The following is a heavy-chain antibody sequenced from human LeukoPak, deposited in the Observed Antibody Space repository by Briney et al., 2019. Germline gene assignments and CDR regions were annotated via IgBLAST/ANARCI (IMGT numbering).Heavy chain of an antibody. CDR3: ARDWMGLYSSSWYGWFDP. CDR2: IYTSGST. CDR1: GGSISSYY. V-gene: IGHV4-4*07. Sequence: PSETLSLTCTVSGGSISSYYWSWVRQPAGKGLEWVGRIYTSGSTNYNPSRKSRVTISVDKSKNQYSLKLSSVTAADTAVYYCARDWMGLYSSSWYGWFDPWGQGTLVTVPS. J-gene: IGHJ5*02. D-gene: IGHD6-13*01.